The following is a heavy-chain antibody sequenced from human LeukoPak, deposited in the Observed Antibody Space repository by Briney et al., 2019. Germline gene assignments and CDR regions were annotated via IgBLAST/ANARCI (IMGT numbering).Heavy chain of an antibody. CDR3: ARLGDQLWFGELKPEYYFDY. CDR2: IYTSGST. J-gene: IGHJ4*02. V-gene: IGHV4-61*02. CDR1: GGSISSGSYY. D-gene: IGHD3-10*01. Sequence: KASETLSLTCTVSGGSISSGSYYWSWIRQPAGKGLEWIGRIYTSGSTNYNPSLKSRVTISVDTSKNQFSLKLSSVTAADTAVYYCARLGDQLWFGELKPEYYFDYWGQGTLVTVSS.